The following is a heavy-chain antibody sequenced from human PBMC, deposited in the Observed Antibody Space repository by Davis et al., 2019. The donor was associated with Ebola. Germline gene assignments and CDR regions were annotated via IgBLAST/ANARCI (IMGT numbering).Heavy chain of an antibody. V-gene: IGHV4-34*01. CDR3: ARGRYSPPIAVGVYAKFDP. D-gene: IGHD2-8*02. J-gene: IGHJ5*02. CDR2: VSHSGSP. CDR1: SLSNYY. Sequence: GSLRLSCAVGSLSNYYWSWIRQSPGKGLEWIGEVSHSGSPKYNPSLKSRVTISVDTSKNQFSLKLTSMTAADTAVYFCARGRYSPPIAVGVYAKFDPWGQGTQVIVSS.